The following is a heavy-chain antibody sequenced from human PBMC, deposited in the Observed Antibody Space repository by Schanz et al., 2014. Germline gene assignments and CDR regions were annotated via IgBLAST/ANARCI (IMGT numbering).Heavy chain of an antibody. Sequence: EVQLGESGGGLVQPGGSLRLSCAASGFTVSNNYMSWVRQAPGQGLEWVSAITDSGGSTYYADSVKGRFTISRDNSKNTLYLQMNSLRADDTAVYYCAKDQLANYRGSGYNWFDPWGQGTLVTVSS. J-gene: IGHJ5*02. V-gene: IGHV3-23*04. CDR2: ITDSGGST. D-gene: IGHD3-10*01. CDR1: GFTVSNNY. CDR3: AKDQLANYRGSGYNWFDP.